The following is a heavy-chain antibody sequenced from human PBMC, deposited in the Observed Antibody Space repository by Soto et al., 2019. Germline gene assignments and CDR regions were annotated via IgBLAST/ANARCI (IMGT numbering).Heavy chain of an antibody. CDR3: AGLRSDSGLDV. CDR1: GFSLNTNGMG. CDR2: IYWDEDK. Sequence: QITLKESGPTLVRPTQTLTLTCSFSGFSLNTNGMGVGWIRQPPGKALEWLAFIYWDEDKRHSPSLKTRLTVTTVTARNEVVFPLAYLGSLVSVRSCSAGLRSDSGLDVWGHRTTVTVFS. J-gene: IGHJ6*02. D-gene: IGHD6-25*01. V-gene: IGHV2-5*02.